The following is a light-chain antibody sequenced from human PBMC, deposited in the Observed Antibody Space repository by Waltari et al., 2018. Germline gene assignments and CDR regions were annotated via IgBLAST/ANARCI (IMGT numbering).Light chain of an antibody. CDR1: SSDVGGYNY. CDR3: SSYISSSTLEL. CDR2: DVS. J-gene: IGLJ2*01. V-gene: IGLV2-14*03. Sequence: QSALTQPASVSGSPGQSITISCTGTSSDVGGYNYVSWYQQPPGKAPKLMIYDVSNRPSGVSIRFSGSKSGNTASLTISGIQAEDEADYYCSSYISSSTLELFGGGTSLTVL.